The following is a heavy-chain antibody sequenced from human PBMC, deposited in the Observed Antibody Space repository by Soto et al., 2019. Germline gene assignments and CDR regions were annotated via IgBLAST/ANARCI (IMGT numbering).Heavy chain of an antibody. J-gene: IGHJ4*02. CDR1: GFTFSSYG. V-gene: IGHV3-30*18. CDR2: ISYDGSNK. D-gene: IGHD3-22*01. CDR3: AKDYYDSSGYYGVFDY. Sequence: ESGGGVVQPGRSLRLSCAASGFTFSSYGMHWVRQAPGKGLEWVAVISYDGSNKYYADSVKGRFTISRDNSKNTLYLQMNSLGAEDTAVYYCAKDYYDSSGYYGVFDYWGQGTLVTVSS.